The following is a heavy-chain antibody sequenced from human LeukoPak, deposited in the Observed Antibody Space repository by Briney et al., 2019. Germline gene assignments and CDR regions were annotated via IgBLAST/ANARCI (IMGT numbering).Heavy chain of an antibody. CDR1: GFTFSSYE. Sequence: SGGSLRLSCAASGFTFSSYEMNWVRQAPGKGLEWASYISSSGSTIYYAGSVKGRFTISRDNAKNSLYLQMNSLRAEDTAVYYCARVVTVAWSERRPGYYYMDVWGKGTTVTVSS. J-gene: IGHJ6*03. CDR3: ARVVTVAWSERRPGYYYMDV. V-gene: IGHV3-48*03. CDR2: ISSSGSTI. D-gene: IGHD1-1*01.